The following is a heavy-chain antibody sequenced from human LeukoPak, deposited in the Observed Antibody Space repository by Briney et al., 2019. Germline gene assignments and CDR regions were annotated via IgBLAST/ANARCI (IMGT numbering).Heavy chain of an antibody. CDR3: AKRGPGAVAGSYDF. D-gene: IGHD6-19*01. CDR2: ISSSSSYI. J-gene: IGHJ4*02. CDR1: GFTFSSYS. V-gene: IGHV3-21*04. Sequence: PEGSLRLSCAASGFTFSSYSMNWVRQAPGKGLEWVSSISSSSSYIYYADSVKGRFTISRDNSDNTVYLQMNSLSGEDTAVYYCAKRGPGAVAGSYDFWGQETLVTVSS.